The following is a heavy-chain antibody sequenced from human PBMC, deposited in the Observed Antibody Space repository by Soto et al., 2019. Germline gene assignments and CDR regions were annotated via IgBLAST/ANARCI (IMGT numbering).Heavy chain of an antibody. J-gene: IGHJ4*02. Sequence: AAVKVSCKAPEYIFTGYYMHWVRQAPGQGLEWMGWINPNSGDTNYAQKFQGRVTMTRDTSITTAYMELSRLRSDDTAVFYCAVGSSFDYWGQGSLVTVSS. V-gene: IGHV1-2*02. CDR2: INPNSGDT. CDR3: AVGSSFDY. CDR1: EYIFTGYY. D-gene: IGHD6-6*01.